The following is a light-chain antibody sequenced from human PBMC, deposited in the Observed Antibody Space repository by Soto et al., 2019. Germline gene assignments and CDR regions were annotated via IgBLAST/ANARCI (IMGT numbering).Light chain of an antibody. CDR3: QQYNNWPPRT. Sequence: EIVMKQSPATLSVSPGERVTLSCRASQNIGSNLAWYQQKFVQAPRLLIYGASTRVTGIPARISGSGSGTEFTLTITSLQSEDFAVYYCQQYNNWPPRTFGQGTKVDI. J-gene: IGKJ1*01. CDR2: GAS. CDR1: QNIGSN. V-gene: IGKV3-15*01.